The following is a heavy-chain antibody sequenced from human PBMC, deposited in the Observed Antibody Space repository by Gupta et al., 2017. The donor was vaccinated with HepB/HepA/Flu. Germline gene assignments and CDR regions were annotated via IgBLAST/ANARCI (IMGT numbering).Heavy chain of an antibody. V-gene: IGHV4-39*01. CDR3: ARHGVGYCSSTSCYGGWFDP. CDR1: GGSISSSSYY. CDR2: IYYSGST. J-gene: IGHJ5*02. D-gene: IGHD2-2*03. Sequence: QLQLQESGPGLVKPSETLSLTCTVSGGSISSSSYYWGWIRQPPGKGLEWIGSIYYSGSTYYNPSLKGRVTISVDTSKNQFSLKLSSVTAADTAVYYCARHGVGYCSSTSCYGGWFDPWGQGTLVTVSS.